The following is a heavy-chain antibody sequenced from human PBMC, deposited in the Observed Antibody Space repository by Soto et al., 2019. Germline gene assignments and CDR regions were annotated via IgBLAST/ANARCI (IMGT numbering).Heavy chain of an antibody. V-gene: IGHV3-30*18. J-gene: IGHJ4*02. Sequence: GGSLRLSCAASGFTFSTYGMHWVRQAPGKGLEWVAVISSDGNNKYYADPVKGRFTISRDNSKNTLYLQMNSLRAEDTAVYYCAKDMPLFGFLTYYYDHSGYYRLFDHWGQGTLVTVSS. CDR1: GFTFSTYG. CDR2: ISSDGNNK. D-gene: IGHD3-22*01. CDR3: AKDMPLFGFLTYYYDHSGYYRLFDH.